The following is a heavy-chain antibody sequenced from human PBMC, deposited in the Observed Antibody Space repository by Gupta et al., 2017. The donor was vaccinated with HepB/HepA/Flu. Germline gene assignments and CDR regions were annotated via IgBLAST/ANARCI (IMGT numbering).Heavy chain of an antibody. V-gene: IGHV4-39*01. Sequence: ISTVSGGSISSSGYNWGWIRQPPGKGLEWIGSIYYSGGTYSGTTYHNPSLKSRVTISVDTSKNQFSLKLSSVTAADTAVYYCARSNYYGSGSHFQYWGQGTLVAVSS. J-gene: IGHJ1*01. CDR3: ARSNYYGSGSHFQY. CDR1: GGSISSSGYN. D-gene: IGHD3-10*01. CDR2: IYYSGGTYSGTT.